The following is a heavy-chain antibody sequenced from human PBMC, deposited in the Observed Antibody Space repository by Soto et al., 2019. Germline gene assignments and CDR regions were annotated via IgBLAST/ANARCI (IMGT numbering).Heavy chain of an antibody. J-gene: IGHJ5*02. D-gene: IGHD2-2*01. CDR2: ISGSGGST. V-gene: IGHV3-23*01. CDR3: AKWHCSSTSCPPSPFDP. Sequence: LRLSCAASEFTFSSYAMSWVRQAPGKGLEWVSAISGSGGSTYYADSVKGRFTISRDNSKNTLYLQMNSLRAEDTAVYYCAKWHCSSTSCPPSPFDPRCQGTLVTVFS. CDR1: EFTFSSYA.